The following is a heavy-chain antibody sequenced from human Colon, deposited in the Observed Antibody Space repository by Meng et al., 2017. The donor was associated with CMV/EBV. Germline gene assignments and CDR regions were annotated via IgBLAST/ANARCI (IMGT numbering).Heavy chain of an antibody. J-gene: IGHJ4*02. CDR3: AREIPHCGGDCNDY. D-gene: IGHD2-21*01. Sequence: GGSLRLSCAASGFTFSSYAMSWVRQAPGKGLEWVSAISGSGGSTYYADSVKGRFTISRDNAKNSLYLQMTGLRADDTAIYYCAREIPHCGGDCNDYWGQGTLVTVSS. V-gene: IGHV3-23*01. CDR1: GFTFSSYA. CDR2: ISGSGGST.